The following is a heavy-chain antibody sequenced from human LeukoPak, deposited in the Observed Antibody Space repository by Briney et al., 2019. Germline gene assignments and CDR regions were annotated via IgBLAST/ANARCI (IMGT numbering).Heavy chain of an antibody. V-gene: IGHV3-33*06. D-gene: IGHD6-13*01. J-gene: IGHJ4*02. CDR2: IWYDGSNK. CDR1: GFTFSSYG. CDR3: AKNLGTSSWYSFDS. Sequence: GGSLGLSCAASGFTFSSYGIHWVRQAPGKGLEWVAVIWYDGSNKYYADSVKGRFTISRDNSKNTLYLQMDSLRTDDTAVYYCAKNLGTSSWYSFDSWGQGTLVTVSS.